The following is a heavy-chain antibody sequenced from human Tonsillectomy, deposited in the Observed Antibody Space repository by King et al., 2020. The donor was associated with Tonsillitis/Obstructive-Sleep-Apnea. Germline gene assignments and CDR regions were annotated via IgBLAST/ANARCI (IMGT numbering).Heavy chain of an antibody. J-gene: IGHJ3*02. CDR2: MYYSGST. CDR3: AIHTAGSSWYRYAFDI. Sequence: QLQESGPGLVKPSETLSLTCTVSGGSISSNSYYWGWIRQPPGKGLEWIGSMYYSGSTYYNPSLKSRVTISVDTSKNQLSLKLSSVTAADTAVYYWAIHTAGSSWYRYAFDIGGQGIMVIVSS. D-gene: IGHD6-13*01. V-gene: IGHV4-39*01. CDR1: GGSISSNSYY.